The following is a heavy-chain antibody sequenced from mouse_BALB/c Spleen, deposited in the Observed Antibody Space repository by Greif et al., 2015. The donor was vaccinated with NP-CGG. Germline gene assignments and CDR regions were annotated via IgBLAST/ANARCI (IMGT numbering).Heavy chain of an antibody. J-gene: IGHJ4*01. V-gene: IGHV1-80*01. CDR1: GYAFSSYW. CDR2: IYPGDGDT. Sequence: QVQLQQSGAELVRPGSSVKISCKASGYAFSSYWMNWVKQRPGQGLEWIGQIYPGDGDTNYNGKFKGKATLTADKSSSTAYMQLSSLTSEDSAVYFCARSAQGAMDYWGQGTSVTVSS. CDR3: ARSAQGAMDY.